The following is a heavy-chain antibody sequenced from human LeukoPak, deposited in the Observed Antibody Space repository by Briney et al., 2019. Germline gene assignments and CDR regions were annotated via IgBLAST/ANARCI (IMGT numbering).Heavy chain of an antibody. CDR1: GFNFDSYT. CDR2: ISSGSGHI. CDR3: ARFLTVAVVPQRVDC. D-gene: IGHD6-19*01. J-gene: IGHJ4*02. V-gene: IGHV3-21*01. Sequence: GGSLRLSCAASGFNFDSYTMTWVRQAPGKGLELVSSISSGSGHIYYADSMKGRFTISRDNAKSSLYLQMNSLRAEDTAVYYCARFLTVAVVPQRVDCWGQGTLVTVSS.